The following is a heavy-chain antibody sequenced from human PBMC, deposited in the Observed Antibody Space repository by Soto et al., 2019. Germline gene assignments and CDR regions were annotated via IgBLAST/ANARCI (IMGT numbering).Heavy chain of an antibody. CDR2: IGTAGDT. Sequence: EVQLVESGGGLVQPGGSLRLSCAASGFTFSSYDMHWVRQATGKGLEWVSAIGTAGDTYYPGSVKGRFTIARENAKNALYQQKNSQRAGDTAVYYCARTLYSSSWYGWHCELWGRGTLVTASA. D-gene: IGHD6-13*01. J-gene: IGHJ2*01. V-gene: IGHV3-13*01. CDR3: ARTLYSSSWYGWHCEL. CDR1: GFTFSSYD.